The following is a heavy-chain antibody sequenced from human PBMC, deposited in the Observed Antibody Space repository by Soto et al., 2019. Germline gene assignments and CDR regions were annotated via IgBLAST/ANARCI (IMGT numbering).Heavy chain of an antibody. CDR2: ISAYNGNT. CDR1: GYTFTSYG. V-gene: IGHV1-18*01. J-gene: IGHJ4*02. Sequence: EASVTVSCKASGYTFTSYGISWVRQAPGQGLEWMGWISAYNGNTNYAQKLQGRVTMTTDTSTSTAYMELRSLRSDDTAVYYCAREPLRYSGYEKVGSYFDYWGQGTLVTVSS. D-gene: IGHD5-12*01. CDR3: AREPLRYSGYEKVGSYFDY.